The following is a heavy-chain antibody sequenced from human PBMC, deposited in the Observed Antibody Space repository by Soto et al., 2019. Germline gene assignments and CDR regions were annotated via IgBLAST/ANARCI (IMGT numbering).Heavy chain of an antibody. Sequence: EVQLVESGGGLVQPGGSLRLSCAASGFTFSSYDMHWVRQATGKGLEWVSAIGTAGDTYYPGSVKGRFTISRENAKNSLYLQMNSLRAEDTAVYYCARVRAGKGMHVWGQGTTVTVSS. CDR1: GFTFSSYD. CDR2: IGTAGDT. V-gene: IGHV3-13*01. D-gene: IGHD3-10*01. CDR3: ARVRAGKGMHV. J-gene: IGHJ6*02.